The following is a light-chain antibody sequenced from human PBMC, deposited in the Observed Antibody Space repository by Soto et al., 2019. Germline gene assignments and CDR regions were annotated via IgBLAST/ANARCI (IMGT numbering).Light chain of an antibody. V-gene: IGLV2-11*01. CDR1: SRDVGGYNY. J-gene: IGLJ3*02. CDR3: CSWAGNALV. Sequence: QSALTQPRSVSGSPGQSVTISCTGPSRDVGGYNYVSWYQQHPGKAPKIMIYDVNERPAGVPDRFSGSKSGNTASLTISGLQAEDEADYYCCSWAGNALVFGGGTKLTVL. CDR2: DVN.